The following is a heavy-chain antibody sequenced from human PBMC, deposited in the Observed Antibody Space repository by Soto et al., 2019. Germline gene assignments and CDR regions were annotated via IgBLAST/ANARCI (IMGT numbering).Heavy chain of an antibody. J-gene: IGHJ4*02. CDR2: INHSGST. V-gene: IGHV4-38-2*01. CDR1: GYSISSGYY. Sequence: SETLSLTCAVSGYSISSGYYWGWIRQPPGKGLEWIGDINHSGSTNYNPSLKSRVTISVDTSKNQFSLKLSSVTAADTAVYYCARGPRIAVAGKPRSARHDYWGQGTLVTVSS. CDR3: ARGPRIAVAGKPRSARHDY. D-gene: IGHD6-19*01.